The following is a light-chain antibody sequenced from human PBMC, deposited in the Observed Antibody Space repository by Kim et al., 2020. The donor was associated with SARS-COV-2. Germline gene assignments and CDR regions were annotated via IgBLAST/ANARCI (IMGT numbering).Light chain of an antibody. CDR3: LLYYGGANLV. V-gene: IGLV7-43*01. J-gene: IGLJ2*01. Sequence: GETVTLTCAPGTGTVTSGYYPTWFQQKPGQPPRALIYSVRNRHSWTPARFSGSLLGGKAVLTVSGVQPEDEADYYCLLYYGGANLVFGGGTKLTVL. CDR2: SVR. CDR1: TGTVTSGYY.